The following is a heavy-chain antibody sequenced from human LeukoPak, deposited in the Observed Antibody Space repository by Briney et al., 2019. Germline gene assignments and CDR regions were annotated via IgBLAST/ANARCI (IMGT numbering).Heavy chain of an antibody. J-gene: IGHJ4*02. D-gene: IGHD3-10*01. CDR1: GFTVSSSY. CDR2: IYSAGTI. Sequence: GGSLRLSCAASGFTVSSSYMSWVRQAPGKGLEWISVIYSAGTIYYADSVKGRFTISRDESMNTLYLQMNSLRAEDTAVYYCAKDLVSQRGVGSSEKVDYWGQGTLVTVSS. CDR3: AKDLVSQRGVGSSEKVDY. V-gene: IGHV3-53*01.